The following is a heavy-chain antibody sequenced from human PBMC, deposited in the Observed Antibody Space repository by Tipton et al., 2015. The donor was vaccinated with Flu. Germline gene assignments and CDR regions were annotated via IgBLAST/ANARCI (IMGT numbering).Heavy chain of an antibody. V-gene: IGHV4-39*07. CDR2: IYHSGST. CDR3: ARAGAVAGPGVFDY. Sequence: TLSLTCTVSGGSISSSSYYWGWIRQPPGKGLEWIGSIYHSGSTYYNPSLKSRVTISVDTSKNQLSLKLSSVTAADTAVYYCARAGAVAGPGVFDYWGQGTLVTVSS. CDR1: GGSISSSSYY. D-gene: IGHD6-19*01. J-gene: IGHJ4*02.